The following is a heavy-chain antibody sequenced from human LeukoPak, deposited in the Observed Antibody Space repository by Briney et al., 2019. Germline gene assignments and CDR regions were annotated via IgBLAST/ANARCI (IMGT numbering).Heavy chain of an antibody. CDR1: GFTFSNYA. J-gene: IGHJ3*02. CDR2: IYSGGST. Sequence: GGSLRLSCAASGFTFSNYAMSWVRQAPGKGLEWVSVIYSGGSTYYADSVKGRFTTSRDNSKNTLYLQMNSLRAEDTAVYYCARESDAFDIWGQGTMVTVSS. V-gene: IGHV3-66*01. CDR3: ARESDAFDI.